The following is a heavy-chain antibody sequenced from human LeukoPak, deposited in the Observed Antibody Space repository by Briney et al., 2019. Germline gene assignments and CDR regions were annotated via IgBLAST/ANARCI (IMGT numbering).Heavy chain of an antibody. CDR3: AKDAYDILTGFPYYGMDV. CDR2: ISWNSGSI. J-gene: IGHJ6*02. D-gene: IGHD3-9*01. Sequence: GGSLRLSCAASGFTFDDYAMHWVRQAPGKGLEWVSGISWNSGSIGYADSVKGRFTISRDNAKNSLYLQMNSLRAEDTALYYCAKDAYDILTGFPYYGMDVWGQGTTVTVSS. CDR1: GFTFDDYA. V-gene: IGHV3-9*01.